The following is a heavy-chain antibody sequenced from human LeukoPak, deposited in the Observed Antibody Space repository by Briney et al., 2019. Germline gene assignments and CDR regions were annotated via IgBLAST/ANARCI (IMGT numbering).Heavy chain of an antibody. CDR3: ARDFEAAKLLDY. Sequence: PSETLSLTCTVSGGSISSSSYYWGWIRQPPGKGLEWIGSIYYSGSTYCNPSLKSRVTISVDTSKNQFSLKLSSATAADTAVYYCARDFEAAKLLDYWGQGTLVTVSS. V-gene: IGHV4-39*07. CDR1: GGSISSSSYY. CDR2: IYYSGST. J-gene: IGHJ4*02. D-gene: IGHD6-13*01.